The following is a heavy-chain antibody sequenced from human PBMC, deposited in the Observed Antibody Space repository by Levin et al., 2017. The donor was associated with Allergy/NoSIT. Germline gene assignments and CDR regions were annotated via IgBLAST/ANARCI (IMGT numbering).Heavy chain of an antibody. Sequence: GGSLRLSCTASGFTFSNYPMSWVRQTPGKGLEWISAIGASSGTTYYADSVKGRFTISRDNSGNILYLQMNSLRADDTAVYYCARHLLAAGRAYAYWGQGTLVTVSS. CDR2: IGASSGTT. V-gene: IGHV3-23*01. CDR3: ARHLLAAGRAYAY. D-gene: IGHD6-13*01. CDR1: GFTFSNYP. J-gene: IGHJ4*02.